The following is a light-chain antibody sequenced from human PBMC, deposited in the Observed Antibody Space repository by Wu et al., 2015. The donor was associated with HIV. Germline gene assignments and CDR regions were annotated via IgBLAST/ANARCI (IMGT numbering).Light chain of an antibody. CDR2: DTS. V-gene: IGKV3-20*01. Sequence: EIVLTQSPGTLSLSPGERATLSCRASQSVSSSSLAWYQQRPGQTPRLFIYDTSRRATGIPDRFSGSGSGTDFTLTISRVEPEDFAVYYCQQYGSSPRTFGQGTKVEIK. CDR3: QQYGSSPRT. CDR1: QSVSSSS. J-gene: IGKJ1*01.